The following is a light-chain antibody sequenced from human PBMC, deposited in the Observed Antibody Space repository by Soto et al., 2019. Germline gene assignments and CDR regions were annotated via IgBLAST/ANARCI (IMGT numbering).Light chain of an antibody. V-gene: IGKV3-15*01. Sequence: EIVMTQSPATLSVSPGERATLSCRASQSVNSNLAWYQQKPGQAPRHLIYGASTRATGITARFSGSGSWADFTLTISSLQSEDFAFYYCEQYSYWSPVTFGGGTKVEIK. CDR3: EQYSYWSPVT. CDR2: GAS. CDR1: QSVNSN. J-gene: IGKJ4*01.